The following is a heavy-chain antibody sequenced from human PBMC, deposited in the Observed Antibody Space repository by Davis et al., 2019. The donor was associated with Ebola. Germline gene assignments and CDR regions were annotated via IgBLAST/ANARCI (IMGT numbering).Heavy chain of an antibody. J-gene: IGHJ3*01. V-gene: IGHV3-23*01. CDR2: LGLSADT. Sequence: PGGSLRLSCAASGFTFSMYGMSWVRQAPGKGLEWVATLGLSADTYYAESVKGRFTISRDNSNNTLYRQMDGLREEDTAVYYCAKALREYSYGPYDSFDFWGRGTMVTFSS. CDR3: AKALREYSYGPYDSFDF. CDR1: GFTFSMYG. D-gene: IGHD5-18*01.